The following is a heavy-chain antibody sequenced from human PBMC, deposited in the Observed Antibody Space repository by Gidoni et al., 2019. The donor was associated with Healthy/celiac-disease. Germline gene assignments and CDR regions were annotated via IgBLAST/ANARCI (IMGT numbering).Heavy chain of an antibody. V-gene: IGHV3-48*04. J-gene: IGHJ6*02. CDR3: ARDRRSKDYYYYGMDV. CDR1: VFTFRSYS. Sequence: EVQLVESGGGLVQPGGSLRLSCAASVFTFRSYSRNWVRQAPGKGLEGVSDISSSSSTIYYADSVKGRFTSSRDNAKNSLYLQMNSLRAEDTAVYYCARDRRSKDYYYYGMDVWGQGTTVTVSS. CDR2: ISSSSSTI.